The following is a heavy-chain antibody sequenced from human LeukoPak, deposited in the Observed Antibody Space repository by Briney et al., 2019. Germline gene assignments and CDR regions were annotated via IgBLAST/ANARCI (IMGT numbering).Heavy chain of an antibody. D-gene: IGHD2-2*01. CDR3: ARYCSSTSCLQNFGFDI. Sequence: GASVKVSCKASGCTFTSYYMHWVRQAPGQGLEWMGIINPSGGSTSYAQKFQGRVTMTEDTSTDTAYMELSSLRSEDTAVYYCARYCSSTSCLQNFGFDIWGQGTMVTVSS. V-gene: IGHV1-46*01. J-gene: IGHJ3*02. CDR2: INPSGGST. CDR1: GCTFTSYY.